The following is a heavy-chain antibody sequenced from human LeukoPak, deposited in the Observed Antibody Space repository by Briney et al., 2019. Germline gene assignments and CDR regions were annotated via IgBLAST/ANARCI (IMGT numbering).Heavy chain of an antibody. V-gene: IGHV3-64D*06. CDR3: VPRGTEGY. CDR1: GFAFSGYA. CDR2: ISPTGGST. Sequence: GGSLRLSCSASGFAFSGYAMHWVRQAPGKGLQYVSAISPTGGSTYYADSVEGRFSISRDNSKNTLYLQMSSLRPEDTAVYYCVPRGTEGYGGQGTLVTVS. J-gene: IGHJ4*02.